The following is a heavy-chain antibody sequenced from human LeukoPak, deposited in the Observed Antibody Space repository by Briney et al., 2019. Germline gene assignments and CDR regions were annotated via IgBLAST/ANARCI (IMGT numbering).Heavy chain of an antibody. CDR2: ISAYNGNT. D-gene: IGHD3-10*01. V-gene: IGHV1-18*01. Sequence: ASVKVSCKASGYTFTSYGIGWVRQAPGQGLEWMGWISAYNGNTNYAQKLQGRVTMTTDTSTSTAYMELRSLRSDDTAVYYCARDRNIRDVWFADLDYWGQGTLVTVSS. J-gene: IGHJ4*02. CDR3: ARDRNIRDVWFADLDY. CDR1: GYTFTSYG.